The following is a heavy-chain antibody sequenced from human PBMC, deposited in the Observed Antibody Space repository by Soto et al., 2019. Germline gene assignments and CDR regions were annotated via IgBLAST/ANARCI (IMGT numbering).Heavy chain of an antibody. CDR2: IYYSGST. CDR1: GGSISSYY. CDR3: ARRGDCSGGSCYAWFDP. D-gene: IGHD2-15*01. V-gene: IGHV4-59*08. J-gene: IGHJ5*02. Sequence: SETLSLTCTVSGGSISSYYWSWIRQPPGKGLEWIGYIYYSGSTNYNPSLKSRVTISVDTSKNQFSLKLSSVTAADTAVYYCARRGDCSGGSCYAWFDPWGQGTLVTVSS.